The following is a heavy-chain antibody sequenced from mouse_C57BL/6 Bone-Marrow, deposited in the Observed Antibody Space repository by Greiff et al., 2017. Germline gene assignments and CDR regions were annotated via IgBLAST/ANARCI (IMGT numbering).Heavy chain of an antibody. Sequence: QVVESGGDLVKPGGSLKLSCAASGFTFSSYGMSWVRQTPDKRLEWVANISSGGSYTYYPDSVKGRFTISRDNAKNTLYLQMSSLKSEDTAMYYCARHPYGSPWYFDVWGTGTTVTVSS. CDR1: GFTFSSYG. J-gene: IGHJ1*03. CDR2: ISSGGSYT. D-gene: IGHD1-1*01. V-gene: IGHV5-6*01. CDR3: ARHPYGSPWYFDV.